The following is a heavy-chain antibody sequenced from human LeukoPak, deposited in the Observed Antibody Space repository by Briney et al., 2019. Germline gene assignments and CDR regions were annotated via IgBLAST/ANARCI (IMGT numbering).Heavy chain of an antibody. Sequence: PTGGSLRLSCAASGFTFSSYAMSWVRQAPGKGLEWGSAISGSGGSTYYADSVKGRFTISRDNSKNTLYLQMNSLRAEDTAVYYCAKDPTTMIVVVPRYWGQGTLVTVSS. J-gene: IGHJ4*02. CDR2: ISGSGGST. V-gene: IGHV3-23*01. CDR3: AKDPTTMIVVVPRY. D-gene: IGHD3-22*01. CDR1: GFTFSSYA.